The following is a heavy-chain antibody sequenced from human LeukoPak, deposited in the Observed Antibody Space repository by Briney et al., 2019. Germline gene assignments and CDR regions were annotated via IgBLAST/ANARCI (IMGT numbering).Heavy chain of an antibody. CDR3: ARERATAGPRDAFDI. J-gene: IGHJ3*02. Sequence: PGGSLRLSCAASGFTFSTYWMHWVRQAPGKGLVWVSRINGDGTTTNYADAVKGRFTISRDNAKNSLYLQMNSLRAEDTAVYYCARERATAGPRDAFDIWGQGTMVTVSS. CDR2: INGDGTTT. V-gene: IGHV3-74*01. D-gene: IGHD2-21*02. CDR1: GFTFSTYW.